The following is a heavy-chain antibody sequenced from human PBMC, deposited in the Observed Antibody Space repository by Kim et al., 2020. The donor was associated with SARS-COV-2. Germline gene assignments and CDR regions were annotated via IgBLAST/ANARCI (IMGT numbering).Heavy chain of an antibody. CDR3: ARLPTGTTSLFDY. J-gene: IGHJ4*02. Sequence: PSPQERSTISADTPKNQFSLKLSSVTAADTAVYYCARLPTGTTSLFDYWGQGTLVTVSS. D-gene: IGHD1-1*01. V-gene: IGHV4-39*01.